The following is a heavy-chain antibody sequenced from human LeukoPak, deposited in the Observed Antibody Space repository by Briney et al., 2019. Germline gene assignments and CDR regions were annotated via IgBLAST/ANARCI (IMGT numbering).Heavy chain of an antibody. J-gene: IGHJ4*02. CDR1: GYTFTSYG. CDR3: ARDQGILWFGELGY. V-gene: IGHV1-18*01. D-gene: IGHD3-10*01. Sequence: HGASVKVSCKASGYTFTSYGISWVRQDPGQGLEWMGWISAYNGNTNYAQKLQGRVTMTTDTSTSTAYMELRSLRSDDTAVYYCARDQGILWFGELGYWGQGTLVTVSS. CDR2: ISAYNGNT.